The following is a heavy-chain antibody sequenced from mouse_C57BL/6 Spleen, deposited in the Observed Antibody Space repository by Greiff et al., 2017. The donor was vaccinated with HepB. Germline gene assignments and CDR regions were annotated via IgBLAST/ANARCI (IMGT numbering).Heavy chain of an antibody. V-gene: IGHV14-4*01. D-gene: IGHD1-1*01. CDR1: GFNIKDDY. Sequence: VQLKESGAELVRPGASVKLSCTASGFNIKDDYMHWVKQRPEQGLEWIGWIDPENGDTEYASKFQGKATITADTSSNTAYLQLSSLTSEDTAVYYCTTRITTDYFDYWGQGTTLTVSS. CDR3: TTRITTDYFDY. J-gene: IGHJ2*01. CDR2: IDPENGDT.